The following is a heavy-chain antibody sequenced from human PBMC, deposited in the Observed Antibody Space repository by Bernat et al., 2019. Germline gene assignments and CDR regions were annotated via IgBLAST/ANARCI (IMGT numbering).Heavy chain of an antibody. D-gene: IGHD2-15*01. J-gene: IGHJ4*02. CDR1: GYTFTSYY. Sequence: QVQLVQSGAEVKKPGASVKVSCKASGYTFTSYYMHWVRQAPGQGLEWMGIINPSGGSTSYAQKFQGRVTMTRDTYTSTVYMELSSLRSEDTAVYYCARRYCSGGSCSGLSYYWGQGTLVTVSS. CDR3: ARRYCSGGSCSGLSYY. CDR2: INPSGGST. V-gene: IGHV1-46*01.